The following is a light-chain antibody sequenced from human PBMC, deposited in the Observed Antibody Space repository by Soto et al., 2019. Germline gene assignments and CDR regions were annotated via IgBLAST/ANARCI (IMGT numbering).Light chain of an antibody. J-gene: IGKJ1*01. Sequence: DIQMTQSPYTLSASVGDRVTITGRASQSISNYLAWYQQKPGKAPKLLIYKASNLDSGVPSRFSGSGSGTEFTLTISSLQSEDFAVYYCQQYSYWPRTFGQGTKVDIK. CDR1: QSISNY. CDR2: KAS. V-gene: IGKV1-5*03. CDR3: QQYSYWPRT.